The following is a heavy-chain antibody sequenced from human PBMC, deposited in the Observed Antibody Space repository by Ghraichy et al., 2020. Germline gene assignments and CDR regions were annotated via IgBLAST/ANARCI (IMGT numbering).Heavy chain of an antibody. CDR1: GGSISSYY. CDR2: IYTSGST. Sequence: GSLRLSCTVSGGSISSYYWSWIRQPAGKGLEWIGRIYTSGSTNYNPSLKSRVTMSVDTSKNQFSLKLSSVTAADTAVYYCAASPRYCSSTSCYNYYYYGMDVWGQGTTVTVSS. V-gene: IGHV4-4*07. D-gene: IGHD2-2*02. J-gene: IGHJ6*02. CDR3: AASPRYCSSTSCYNYYYYGMDV.